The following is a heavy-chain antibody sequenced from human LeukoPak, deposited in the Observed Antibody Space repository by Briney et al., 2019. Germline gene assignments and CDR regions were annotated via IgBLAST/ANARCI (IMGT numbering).Heavy chain of an antibody. CDR3: ARGALYYGSSSLDY. J-gene: IGHJ4*02. Sequence: ASVKVSCKASGYTFTSYGIKWVRQAPGQGLEWMGRISAYSDNTNYAQKLQGRVTMTTDTSTNTAYMELRSLRSDDTAMYYCARGALYYGSSSLDYWGQGTLVTVSS. V-gene: IGHV1-18*01. CDR2: ISAYSDNT. D-gene: IGHD3-22*01. CDR1: GYTFTSYG.